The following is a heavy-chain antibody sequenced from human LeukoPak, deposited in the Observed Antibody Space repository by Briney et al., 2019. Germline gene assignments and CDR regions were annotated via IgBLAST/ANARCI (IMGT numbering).Heavy chain of an antibody. V-gene: IGHV4-31*03. CDR3: ASRGSPDSPSFDY. CDR1: GGSISSGGYY. CDR2: IYYSGST. J-gene: IGHJ4*02. Sequence: SETLSLTCTVSGGSISSGGYYWSWIRQHPGKGLEWIGYIYYSGSTYYNPSLKSRVTISVDTSKNQFSLKLSSVTAADTAVYYCASRGSPDSPSFDYWGQGTLVTVSS. D-gene: IGHD3-10*01.